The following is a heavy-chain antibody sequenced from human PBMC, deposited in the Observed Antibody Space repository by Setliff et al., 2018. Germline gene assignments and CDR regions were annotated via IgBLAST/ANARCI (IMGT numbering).Heavy chain of an antibody. Sequence: PSETLSLTCAVSGYSISSGFYWGWIRQPPGKGLEWIGSIYHSGTTYYNPSLKSRVTILVDTSKNQFSLKMTSVTAADTAVYYCARAPRYFDSTGSYFDFWGQGTLVTVSS. CDR1: GYSISSGFY. J-gene: IGHJ4*02. CDR3: ARAPRYFDSTGSYFDF. CDR2: IYHSGTT. V-gene: IGHV4-38-2*01. D-gene: IGHD3-22*01.